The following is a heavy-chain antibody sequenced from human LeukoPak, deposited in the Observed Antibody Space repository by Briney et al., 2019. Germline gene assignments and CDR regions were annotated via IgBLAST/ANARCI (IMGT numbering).Heavy chain of an antibody. V-gene: IGHV4-30-4*01. CDR1: GGSISSGDYY. Sequence: PSQTXSLTCTVSGGSISSGDYYWSWIRQPPGTGLXWIVYIYYSGSTYYNPSLKSRVTISVDTSKNQFSLKLSSVTAADTAVYYCARGSPVVTHFDYWGQGTLVTVSS. CDR2: IYYSGST. J-gene: IGHJ4*02. CDR3: ARGSPVVTHFDY. D-gene: IGHD4-23*01.